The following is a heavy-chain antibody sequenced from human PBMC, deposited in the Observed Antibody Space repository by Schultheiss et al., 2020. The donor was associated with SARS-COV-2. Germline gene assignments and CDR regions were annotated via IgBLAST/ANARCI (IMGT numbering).Heavy chain of an antibody. CDR1: GYSISSSNW. D-gene: IGHD3-10*01. CDR2: INHSGDT. V-gene: IGHV4-4*02. J-gene: IGHJ4*02. CDR3: ARGLITMVRGVMGY. Sequence: SETLSLTCAVSGYSISSSNWWSWVRQPPGKGLEWIGEINHSGDTNYNPSLKSRVTISVDTSKNHFSLKLSSVTAADTAVYYCARGLITMVRGVMGYWGQGTLVTVSS.